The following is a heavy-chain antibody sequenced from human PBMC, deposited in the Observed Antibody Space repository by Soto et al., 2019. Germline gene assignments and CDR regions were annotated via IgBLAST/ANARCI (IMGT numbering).Heavy chain of an antibody. CDR1: GFTLSISE. CDR3: AKEPVGPDWYFDL. J-gene: IGHJ2*01. Sequence: SVKVSCKTSGFTLSISELHDVRQARGHRLQWTGWIDVGSGNANYAQMDQERLTISRDMSTSTAYMELTSLRAEATAVYNCAKEPVGPDWYFDLWGRGTLVTVSS. CDR2: IDVGSGNA. V-gene: IGHV1-58*01.